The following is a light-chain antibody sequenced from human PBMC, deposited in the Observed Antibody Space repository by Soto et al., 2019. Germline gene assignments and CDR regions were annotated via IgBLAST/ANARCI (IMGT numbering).Light chain of an antibody. Sequence: QSALTQPASVSGSPGQSITISCIGTSSDVGSYHYVSWYQQYPGKAPKLMIYDVSNRPSVISNRVSGSKSANTASLTISGLQAEDEADYYCSSYTSSSPYVFGTGTKVTVI. CDR1: SSDVGSYHY. CDR3: SSYTSSSPYV. V-gene: IGLV2-14*01. CDR2: DVS. J-gene: IGLJ1*01.